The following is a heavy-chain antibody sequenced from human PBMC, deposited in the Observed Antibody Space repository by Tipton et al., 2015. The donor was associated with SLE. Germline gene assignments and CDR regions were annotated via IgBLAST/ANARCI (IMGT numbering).Heavy chain of an antibody. CDR2: IYYSGST. CDR3: ARGWGSWPYYFDY. V-gene: IGHV4-59*01. J-gene: IGHJ4*02. Sequence: TLSLTCTVSGGFISSYYWSWIRQPPGKGLEWIGYIYYSGSTNYNPSLKSRVTISVDTSKNQFSLKLSSVTAADTAVYYCARGWGSWPYYFDYWGQGTLVTVSS. D-gene: IGHD6-13*01. CDR1: GGFISSYY.